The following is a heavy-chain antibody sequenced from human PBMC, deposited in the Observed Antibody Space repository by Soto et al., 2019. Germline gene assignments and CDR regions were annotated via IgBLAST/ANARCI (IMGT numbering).Heavy chain of an antibody. J-gene: IGHJ4*02. D-gene: IGHD6-19*01. CDR1: GFTFSTYA. V-gene: IGHV3-23*01. CDR3: AKERSSGWSFDY. CDR2: ISGSGDST. Sequence: GGSLRLSCAASGFTFSTYAMNRVRQAPGKGLEWVSGISGSGDSTYYADAVKGRFTVSRDNSKNTLYLQMNSLRAEYTAVFYCAKERSSGWSFDYWGQGTLVTVSS.